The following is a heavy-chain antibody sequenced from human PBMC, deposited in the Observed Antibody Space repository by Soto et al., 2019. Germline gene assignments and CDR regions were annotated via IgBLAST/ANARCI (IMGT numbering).Heavy chain of an antibody. CDR3: ARGTSRGGILDY. V-gene: IGHV3-13*01. D-gene: IGHD5-12*01. J-gene: IGHJ4*02. CDR2: IGNAGDT. CDR1: GFTFSSYD. Sequence: GGSLRLSCAASGFTFSSYDMHWVRQATGKGLEWVSAIGNAGDTYYPGSMKGRCTISRENAKKSLYLQMNSLRAGDTAVYYCARGTSRGGILDYWGQGTLVTVSS.